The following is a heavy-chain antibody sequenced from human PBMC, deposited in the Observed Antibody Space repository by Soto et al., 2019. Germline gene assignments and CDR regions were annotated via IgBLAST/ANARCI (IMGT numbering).Heavy chain of an antibody. J-gene: IGHJ4*02. D-gene: IGHD6-19*01. Sequence: GGSLRLSCAASGFTFRNYHMAWIRQTPGKGLEWVSGMGGSGGNTDYGDSVKGRFTISRDNSKNTLYLQMNSLTAEDTAVYYCAKIAEAVAGTVYGYWGQGTLVTSPQ. CDR3: AKIAEAVAGTVYGY. V-gene: IGHV3-23*01. CDR2: MGGSGGNT. CDR1: GFTFRNYH.